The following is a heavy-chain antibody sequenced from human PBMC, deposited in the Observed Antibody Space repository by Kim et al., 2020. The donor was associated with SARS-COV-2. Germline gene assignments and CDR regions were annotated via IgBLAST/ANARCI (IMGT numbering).Heavy chain of an antibody. J-gene: IGHJ2*01. CDR2: IWYDGSNK. Sequence: GRSLRLSCAASGFTFSSYGMHWVRQAPGKGLEWVAVIWYDGSNKYYADSVKGRFTISRDNSKNTLYLQMNSLRAEDTAVYYCARDRALRSSSFGWYFDLWGRGTLVTVSS. CDR1: GFTFSSYG. CDR3: ARDRALRSSSFGWYFDL. D-gene: IGHD6-6*01. V-gene: IGHV3-33*01.